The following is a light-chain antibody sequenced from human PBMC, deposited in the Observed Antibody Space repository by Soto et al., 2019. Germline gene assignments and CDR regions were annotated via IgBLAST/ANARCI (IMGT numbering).Light chain of an antibody. CDR1: QAIRNS. Sequence: DIQMTQSPSSLSASVGDRVTITCRASQAIRNSLAWYQQKPGKVPSLLIYAASTLQPGVPSRFSGSGSGKDFTLTISSLQPEDVATYYCQKYFSAPFTFGPGTKLGIK. CDR2: AAS. J-gene: IGKJ3*01. V-gene: IGKV1-27*01. CDR3: QKYFSAPFT.